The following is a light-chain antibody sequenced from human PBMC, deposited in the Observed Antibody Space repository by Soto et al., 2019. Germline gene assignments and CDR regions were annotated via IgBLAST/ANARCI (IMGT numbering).Light chain of an antibody. CDR1: QSVSADY. CDR3: QQYNTWPRT. V-gene: IGKV3-20*01. CDR2: GAS. J-gene: IGKJ1*01. Sequence: EIVLTQSPGTLSLSPGEGASLSCRASQSVSADYLAWYQHRPGQAPRLLIYGASSRATGIPDRFSGSGSGTDFTLSISRLEPEDFAIYYCQQYNTWPRTFGQGTKVETK.